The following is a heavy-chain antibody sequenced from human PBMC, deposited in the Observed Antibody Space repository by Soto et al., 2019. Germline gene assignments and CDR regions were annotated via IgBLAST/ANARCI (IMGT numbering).Heavy chain of an antibody. J-gene: IGHJ4*02. Sequence: GESLKISCKGVGYKFGSAWIGWVRQMPGEGLEWMGIIKPGTSDIRYSPSCRGHVTISADEAVSTAYLQWSSLKASDTAMYYCARQLSHICDSWGQGTLVTAPQ. D-gene: IGHD3-3*02. CDR3: ARQLSHICDS. CDR1: GYKFGSAW. V-gene: IGHV5-51*01. CDR2: IKPGTSDI.